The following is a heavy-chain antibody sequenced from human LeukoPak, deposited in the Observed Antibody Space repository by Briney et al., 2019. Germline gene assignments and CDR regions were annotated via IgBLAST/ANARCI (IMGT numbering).Heavy chain of an antibody. V-gene: IGHV3-30*18. CDR1: GFTFSNYG. Sequence: GGSLRLSCAAPGFTFSNYGIHWVRQAPGKGLEWVAVISYDGSNKYYADSVKGRCTISRDKSKNTVYLQMNSLRAEDTAVYYCAKEAGYSYGFDYWGQGTLVTVSS. J-gene: IGHJ4*02. CDR3: AKEAGYSYGFDY. D-gene: IGHD5-18*01. CDR2: ISYDGSNK.